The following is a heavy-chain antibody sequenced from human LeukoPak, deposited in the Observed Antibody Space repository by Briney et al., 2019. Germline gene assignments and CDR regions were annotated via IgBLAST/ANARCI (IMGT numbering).Heavy chain of an antibody. Sequence: SETLSLTCTVSGGSISSGDYYWSWIRQPPGKGLEWIGYIYYSGSTYYNPSLKSRVTISVDTSKSQFSLKLSSVTAADTAVYYCARDGGYGSGSYYFESWGQGTLVTVSS. J-gene: IGHJ4*02. V-gene: IGHV4-30-4*08. CDR1: GGSISSGDYY. CDR2: IYYSGST. D-gene: IGHD3-10*01. CDR3: ARDGGYGSGSYYFES.